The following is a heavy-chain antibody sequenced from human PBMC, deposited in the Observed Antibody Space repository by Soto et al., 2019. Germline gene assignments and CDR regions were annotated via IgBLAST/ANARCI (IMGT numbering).Heavy chain of an antibody. CDR3: ARAGYCSSTSCYSRYFWFDP. D-gene: IGHD2-2*02. Sequence: VQLVESGGGLVQPGGSLRLSCAASGFTFSDYYMSWIRQAPGKGLEWVSYISSSGSTIYYADSVKGRFTISRDNAKNSLYLQMNSLRAEDTAVYYCARAGYCSSTSCYSRYFWFDPWGQGTLVTVSS. V-gene: IGHV3-11*01. CDR2: ISSSGSTI. J-gene: IGHJ5*02. CDR1: GFTFSDYY.